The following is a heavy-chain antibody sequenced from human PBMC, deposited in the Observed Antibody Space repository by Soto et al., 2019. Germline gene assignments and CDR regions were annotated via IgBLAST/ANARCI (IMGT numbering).Heavy chain of an antibody. CDR3: AREDDGGASLDA. CDR1: GHSISSDYYH. D-gene: IGHD1-1*01. V-gene: IGHV4-30-4*01. J-gene: IGHJ6*02. Sequence: SETPSLTCTVSGHSISSDYYHWTRNRPSPGKGLEWIGYIHHSGSILYNPSLKSRVTISVDTSKNQFSLHLTSVTAADTAVYFCAREDDGGASLDAWGQGTTVTVSS. CDR2: IHHSGSI.